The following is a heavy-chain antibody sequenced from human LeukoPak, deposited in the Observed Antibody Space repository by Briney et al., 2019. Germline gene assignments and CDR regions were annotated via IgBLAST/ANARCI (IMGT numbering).Heavy chain of an antibody. CDR2: IDWDDDE. CDR1: GFSLTTSGMC. J-gene: IGHJ5*01. V-gene: IGHV2-70*11. CDR3: ARVSSIPGRPEFYLDS. D-gene: IGHD6-6*01. Sequence: SGPTLVKPTQTLTLTCTFSGFSLTTSGMCVSWIRQPPGKALEWLARIDWDDDEYYTTSLKTRLTISKDTSRNRVVLSMTNVDPVDTATYYCARVSSIPGRPEFYLDSWGRGTLVTVSS.